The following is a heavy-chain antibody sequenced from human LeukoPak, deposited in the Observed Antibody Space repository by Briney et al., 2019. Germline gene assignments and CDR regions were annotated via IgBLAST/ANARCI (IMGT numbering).Heavy chain of an antibody. CDR1: GGTFTAYY. J-gene: IGHJ6*03. CDR2: INHSGTT. V-gene: IGHV4-34*01. D-gene: IGHD4-17*01. CDR3: AREPRGYGEEGHYYYMDV. Sequence: SETLSLTCAVYGGTFTAYYWSWLRQPPGKGLEWIGDINHSGTTNYNPSLKSRATISVDASKNQFSLKLNSVTAADTAIYYCAREPRGYGEEGHYYYMDVWGKGPTVTVSS.